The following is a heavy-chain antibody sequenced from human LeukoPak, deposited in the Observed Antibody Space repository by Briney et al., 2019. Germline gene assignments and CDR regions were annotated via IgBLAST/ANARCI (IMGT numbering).Heavy chain of an antibody. Sequence: GGSQRLSCEASGFRFNTYGMHWVRQAPGKGLAWVAVIWFDGSQQYYADSVKGRFAISRDNSKNMVFLQMNRLRVEDTGIYYCVREAGSDYLFDSWGQGTLVTVSS. J-gene: IGHJ4*02. V-gene: IGHV3-33*01. CDR2: IWFDGSQQ. CDR1: GFRFNTYG. D-gene: IGHD4-17*01. CDR3: VREAGSDYLFDS.